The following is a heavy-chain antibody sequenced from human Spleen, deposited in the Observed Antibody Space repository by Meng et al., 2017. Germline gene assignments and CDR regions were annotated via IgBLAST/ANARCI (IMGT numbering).Heavy chain of an antibody. V-gene: IGHV3-23*01. CDR3: AKSQPWDGSGSYGPFDY. CDR2: ISGSGGT. J-gene: IGHJ4*02. CDR1: GSIFSDSD. D-gene: IGHD3-10*01. Sequence: GESLKISCVGSGSIFSDSDVHWVRQASGKGPEWVSAISGSGGTYFADSVRGRFTISRDNSKNTLYLQMNSLRAEDTAVYYCAKSQPWDGSGSYGPFDYWGQGTLVTVSS.